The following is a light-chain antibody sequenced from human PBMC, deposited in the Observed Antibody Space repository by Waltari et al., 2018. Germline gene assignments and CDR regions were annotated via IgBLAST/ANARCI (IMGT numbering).Light chain of an antibody. CDR1: SSAVGNYNS. CDR3: SSQSSDNIVL. Sequence: QSALTQPASVSGSPGPSIPFSCPGTSSAVGNYNSLSWYQDHPGQGPKVIIYDVSDRPSGVSARFSGSKSGNTASLTISGLQAEDEADYYCSSQSSDNIVLFGGGTRVTVL. CDR2: DVS. V-gene: IGLV2-14*03. J-gene: IGLJ3*02.